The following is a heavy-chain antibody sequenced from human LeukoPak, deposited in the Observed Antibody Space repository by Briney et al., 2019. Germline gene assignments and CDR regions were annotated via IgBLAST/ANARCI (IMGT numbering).Heavy chain of an antibody. CDR2: ISSSSSYI. CDR1: GFTFSSYS. V-gene: IGHV3-21*01. J-gene: IGHJ4*02. D-gene: IGHD5-12*01. CDR3: ARDSVVAVVFDY. Sequence: GGSLGLSCAASGFTFSSYSMNWVRQAPGKGLEWVSSISSSSSYIYYADSVKGRFTISRDNAKNSLYLQMNSLRAEDTAVYYCARDSVVAVVFDYWGQGTLVTVSS.